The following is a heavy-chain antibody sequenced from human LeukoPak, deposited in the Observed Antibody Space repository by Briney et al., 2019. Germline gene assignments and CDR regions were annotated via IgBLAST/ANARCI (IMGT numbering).Heavy chain of an antibody. Sequence: GGSLRLSCAASGFTFSSYGMHWVRQAPGKGLEWVAFIRYDGSNKYYADSVKGRFTIPRDNSKNTLYLQMNSLRAEDTAVYYCAKDGMEWLRLGGPDYWGQGTLVTVSS. J-gene: IGHJ4*02. CDR1: GFTFSSYG. V-gene: IGHV3-30*02. D-gene: IGHD5-12*01. CDR3: AKDGMEWLRLGGPDY. CDR2: IRYDGSNK.